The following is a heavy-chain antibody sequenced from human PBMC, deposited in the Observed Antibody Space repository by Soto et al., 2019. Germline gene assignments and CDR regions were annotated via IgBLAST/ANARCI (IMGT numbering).Heavy chain of an antibody. CDR1: GGSIARGVYY. J-gene: IGHJ5*02. D-gene: IGHD3-16*01. CDR2: IYYSGST. V-gene: IGHV4-30-4*01. CDR3: ARVGISGGLIWFDP. Sequence: QVQLQESGPGLVKPSQTLSLTCTVSGGSIARGVYYGSWIGQPPGKGLEWIGYIYYSGSTYYNPSLKSRVTISVDTSKNQFSLKLSSVTAADTAVYYCARVGISGGLIWFDPWGQGTLVTVSS.